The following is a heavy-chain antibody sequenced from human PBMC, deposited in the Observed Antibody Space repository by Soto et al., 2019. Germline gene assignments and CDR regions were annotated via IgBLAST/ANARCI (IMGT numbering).Heavy chain of an antibody. CDR3: ARTKDMFYYYGMDV. Sequence: QVQLVESGGGVVQPGRSLRLSCAASGFTFSSYGMHWVRQAPGKGLEWVAVIWYDGSNKYYADSVKGRFTISRDNSKNTLYLQMNSLRAEDTAVYYCARTKDMFYYYGMDVWGQGTTVTVSS. J-gene: IGHJ6*02. V-gene: IGHV3-33*01. CDR2: IWYDGSNK. CDR1: GFTFSSYG. D-gene: IGHD3-10*02.